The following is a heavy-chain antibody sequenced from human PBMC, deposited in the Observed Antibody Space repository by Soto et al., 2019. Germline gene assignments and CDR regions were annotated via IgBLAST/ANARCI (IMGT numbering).Heavy chain of an antibody. Sequence: GASVKVSCKASGYTFNSHAIHWVRQAPGQRPEWLGWINAGNGNTYYSEKFEGRVTFTGDTAATTVNMELTSLTSEDTAIYYCGRDQSGIGYYVDWFDPWGQGTLVTVSS. CDR1: GYTFNSHA. D-gene: IGHD3-10*02. J-gene: IGHJ5*02. CDR2: INAGNGNT. V-gene: IGHV1-3*01. CDR3: GRDQSGIGYYVDWFDP.